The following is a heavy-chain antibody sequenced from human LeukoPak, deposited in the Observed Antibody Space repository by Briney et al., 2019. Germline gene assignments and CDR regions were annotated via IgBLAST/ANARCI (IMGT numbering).Heavy chain of an antibody. CDR2: ISSEGFT. V-gene: IGHV3-53*01. CDR3: ARGRGGD. CDR1: GATVKTSL. D-gene: IGHD2-15*01. J-gene: IGHJ4*02. Sequence: GGSLGFSVPPSGATVKTSLMGWVRRAPGKGLEWVSLISSEGFTYYADSVKGRFTISRDNSKNTLYLQMNSLRAEDTAFYYCARGRGGDWGQGALVTVSS.